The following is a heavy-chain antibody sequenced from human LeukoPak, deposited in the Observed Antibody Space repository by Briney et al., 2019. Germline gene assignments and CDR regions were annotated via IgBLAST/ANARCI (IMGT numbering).Heavy chain of an antibody. J-gene: IGHJ6*03. CDR3: AREREFFRFEYYYYYMDV. Sequence: EASVKVSCKASGYTFTGYYMHWVRQAPGQGLEWMGWINPNSGGTNYAQKFQGRVTMTRDTSISTAYMELSRLRSDDTAVYYCAREREFFRFEYYYYYMDVWGKGTTVTVSS. D-gene: IGHD3-3*01. V-gene: IGHV1-2*02. CDR1: GYTFTGYY. CDR2: INPNSGGT.